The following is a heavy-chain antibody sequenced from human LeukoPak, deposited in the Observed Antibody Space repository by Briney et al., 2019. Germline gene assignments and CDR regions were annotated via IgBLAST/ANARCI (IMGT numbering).Heavy chain of an antibody. Sequence: GASVKVSCKASGYTFTSYDINWVRQATGQGLEWMGWMNPNSGNTGYAQKLQGRVTMTTDTSTSTAYMELRSLRSDDTAVYYCARGGQLLTGGFDYWGQGTLVTVSS. CDR1: GYTFTSYD. CDR2: MNPNSGNT. J-gene: IGHJ4*02. D-gene: IGHD2-2*01. V-gene: IGHV1-8*02. CDR3: ARGGQLLTGGFDY.